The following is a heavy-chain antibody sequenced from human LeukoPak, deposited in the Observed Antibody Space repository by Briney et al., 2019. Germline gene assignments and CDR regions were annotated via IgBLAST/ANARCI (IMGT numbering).Heavy chain of an antibody. V-gene: IGHV3-20*04. Sequence: PGGSLRLSCAASGFTFDDYGMSWVRQAPGEGLEWVSGINWNGGSTGYADSVKGRFTISRDNAKNSLYLQMNSLRAEDTALYYCARAEDYYDSSGYSAYYYYMDVWGKGTTVTVSS. D-gene: IGHD3-22*01. CDR1: GFTFDDYG. J-gene: IGHJ6*03. CDR2: INWNGGST. CDR3: ARAEDYYDSSGYSAYYYYMDV.